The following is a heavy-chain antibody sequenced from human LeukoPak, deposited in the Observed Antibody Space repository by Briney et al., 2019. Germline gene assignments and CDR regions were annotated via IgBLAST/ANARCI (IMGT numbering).Heavy chain of an antibody. CDR3: ARGGLGNHKFFDI. D-gene: IGHD1-14*01. CDR1: GCSISSSSYY. CDR2: IYYSGST. V-gene: IGHV4-39*07. J-gene: IGHJ3*02. Sequence: SETLSLTCTVSGCSISSSSYYWGWLRQPPGTGLEWIGSIYYSGSTYYNPSLKSRVTISVDTSKNQFSLKLNSVTAADTAVYFCARGGLGNHKFFDIWGQGTMVTVSS.